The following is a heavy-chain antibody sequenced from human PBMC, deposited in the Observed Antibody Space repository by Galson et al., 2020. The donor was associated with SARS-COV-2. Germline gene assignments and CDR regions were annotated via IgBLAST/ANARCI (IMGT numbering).Heavy chain of an antibody. D-gene: IGHD3-22*01. CDR3: ARHKYYETSDYAD. CDR1: GGSTTSYY. CDR2: IYYSGIT. J-gene: IGHJ4*02. V-gene: IGHV4-59*01. Sequence: SETLSLTCTVSGGSTTSYYWSWIRQSPEKGLEWIGYIYYSGITNYTPSLKSRVTISVDTSKNQFSLELKSVTAADTAVYYCARHKYYETSDYADWGLGTMVTVSS.